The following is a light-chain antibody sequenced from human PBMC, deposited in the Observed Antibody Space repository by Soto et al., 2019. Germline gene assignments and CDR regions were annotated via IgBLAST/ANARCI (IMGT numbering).Light chain of an antibody. Sequence: EIVLTQAPATLSLSPGERATLSCRASQSVNIYLAWYQQRPGQAPRLLIYDVSNRATGIPARFSGCGSGTDFTLTISSLEPEDFAVYYCQQRSSWPVTFGGGTKVEIK. CDR2: DVS. J-gene: IGKJ4*01. CDR1: QSVNIY. CDR3: QQRSSWPVT. V-gene: IGKV3-11*01.